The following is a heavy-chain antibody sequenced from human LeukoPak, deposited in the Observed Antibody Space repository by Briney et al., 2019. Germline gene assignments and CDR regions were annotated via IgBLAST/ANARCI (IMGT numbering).Heavy chain of an antibody. V-gene: IGHV1-69*05. CDR2: IIPIFGTA. J-gene: IGHJ6*03. CDR3: ATITGTNIDGDYYYYMDV. CDR1: GGTFSSYA. D-gene: IGHD1-7*01. Sequence: GASVKVSCKASGGTFSSYAISWVRQAPGQGLEWMGGIIPIFGTANYAQKFQGRVTITTDESTSTAYMELSSLRSEDTAVYYCATITGTNIDGDYYYYMDVWGKGTTVTASS.